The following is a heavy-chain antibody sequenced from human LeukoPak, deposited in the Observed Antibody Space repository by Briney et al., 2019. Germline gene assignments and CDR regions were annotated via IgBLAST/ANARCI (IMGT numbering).Heavy chain of an antibody. J-gene: IGHJ4*02. D-gene: IGHD5-18*01. CDR2: IGGSGGVS. CDR1: GFTFSNYA. Sequence: PGGSLRLSCAASGFTFSNYAMGWVRQAPGKGLEWVSGIGGSGGVSYYADSVKGRFTISRDNSKNTLYLQMNSLRAEDTAVYYCAKWGTGNTAIFDYWGQGTLVTVSS. CDR3: AKWGTGNTAIFDY. V-gene: IGHV3-23*01.